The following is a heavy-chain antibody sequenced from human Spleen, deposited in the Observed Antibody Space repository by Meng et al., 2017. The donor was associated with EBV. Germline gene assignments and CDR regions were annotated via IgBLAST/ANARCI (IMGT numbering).Heavy chain of an antibody. CDR3: ASHLLGFCSSGICYSPF. J-gene: IGHJ4*02. V-gene: IGHV1-3*01. D-gene: IGHD2-15*01. Sequence: VRLVQSGAEWRKPGASVKISCKPSGYSFSGYAVHWVRQAPGHRLEWMGWIHGDNGNTKFSEKFQDRLTITRGPSARTAYMELTRLTSEDTAVYYCASHLLGFCSSGICYSPFWGQGTLVTVSS. CDR1: GYSFSGYA. CDR2: IHGDNGNT.